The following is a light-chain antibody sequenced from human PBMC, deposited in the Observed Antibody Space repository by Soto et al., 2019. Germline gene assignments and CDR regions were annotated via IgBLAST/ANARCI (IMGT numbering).Light chain of an antibody. V-gene: IGLV2-14*01. CDR1: SSDVGGYNY. CDR3: SSFTSSNTLV. CDR2: DVN. J-gene: IGLJ2*01. Sequence: ALTQPASVSGSPGQSITISCTGTSSDVGGYNYVSWFQQHPGKAPKLMIYDVNYRPSGVSNRFSGSKSGNTASLTISGLQAEDEADYYCSSFTSSNTLVFGGGTKLTVL.